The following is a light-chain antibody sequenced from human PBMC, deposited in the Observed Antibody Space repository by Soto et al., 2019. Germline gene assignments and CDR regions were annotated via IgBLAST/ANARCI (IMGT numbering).Light chain of an antibody. J-gene: IGKJ3*01. CDR3: QQSYSTPFT. CDR2: AAS. Sequence: DIQMTQSPSSLSESVGDSVTITCRASQSISNYLNWYQQKPGKAPKLLVYAASSLQSGVPSRFSGSGSGTDFTLTISSLQPEDFATYYCQQSYSTPFTFGPGTKVDIK. V-gene: IGKV1-39*01. CDR1: QSISNY.